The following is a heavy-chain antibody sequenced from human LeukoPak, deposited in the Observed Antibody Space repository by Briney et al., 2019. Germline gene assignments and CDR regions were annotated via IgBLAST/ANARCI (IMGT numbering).Heavy chain of an antibody. CDR3: ARDHWGAIVY. Sequence: ASVNVSCKASGYTFTGYYMHWVRQAPGQGLEWMGWINPNSGGTNYAQKFQGRVTMTRDTSISTAYMELSRLRSDDTAVYYCARDHWGAIVYWGQGTLVTVSS. V-gene: IGHV1-2*02. J-gene: IGHJ4*02. CDR2: INPNSGGT. CDR1: GYTFTGYY. D-gene: IGHD3-16*02.